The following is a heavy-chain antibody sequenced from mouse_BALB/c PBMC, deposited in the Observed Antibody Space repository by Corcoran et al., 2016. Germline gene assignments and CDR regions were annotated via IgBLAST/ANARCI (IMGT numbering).Heavy chain of an antibody. V-gene: IGHV1-18*01. CDR3: AREGGYYYGSSHPFAY. CDR1: GYSFTGYT. D-gene: IGHD1-1*01. J-gene: IGHJ3*01. CDR2: INPYNGGT. Sequence: EVQLQQSGPELVKTGASMKISCKASGYSFTGYTMNWGMQSHGKNLEWIGLINPYNGGTSYNQKFKGKATLTVDKSSRTAYMELLSLPSEDSAVYYCAREGGYYYGSSHPFAYWGQGTLVTVSA.